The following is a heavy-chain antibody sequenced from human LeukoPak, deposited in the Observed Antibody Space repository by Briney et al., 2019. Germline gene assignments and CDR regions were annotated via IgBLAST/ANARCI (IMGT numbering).Heavy chain of an antibody. J-gene: IGHJ4*02. CDR2: INPRAGST. Sequence: GASLRVSSTASVYTFTTYYMHCVREAPVQKLECMGIINPRAGSTSYEQKFQGRVTMTRDMSTSTVYMEPSSLRAEDTAVYYCARVDVNWGSLTIFVYGGQGTLVTVSS. CDR1: VYTFTTYY. V-gene: IGHV1-46*01. CDR3: ARVDVNWGSLTIFVY. D-gene: IGHD7-27*01.